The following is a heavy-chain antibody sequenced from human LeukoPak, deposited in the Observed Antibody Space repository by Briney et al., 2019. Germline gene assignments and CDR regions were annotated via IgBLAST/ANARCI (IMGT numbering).Heavy chain of an antibody. J-gene: IGHJ4*02. CDR1: GVSISSSSYY. CDR2: IYYSGST. V-gene: IGHV4-39*01. Sequence: SETLSLTCTVSGVSISSSSYYWGWIRQPPGKGLEWIGRIYYSGSTYYNPSLKSRVTISVDTSKNQFSLKLSSVTAADTAVYYCAWRVDYDSSGYYLDYWGQGTLVTVSS. D-gene: IGHD3-22*01. CDR3: AWRVDYDSSGYYLDY.